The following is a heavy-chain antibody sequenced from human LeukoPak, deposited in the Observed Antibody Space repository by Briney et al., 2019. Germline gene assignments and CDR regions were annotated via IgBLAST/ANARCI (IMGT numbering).Heavy chain of an antibody. CDR3: ARDLNDYYDSSGYYQGYHDY. CDR2: INSDGSST. Sequence: GGSLRLSCAASGFTFSSYWMHWVRQAPGKGLVWVSRINSDGSSTSHADSVKGRFTISRDNAKNTLYLQMNSPRAEDTAVYYCARDLNDYYDSSGYYQGYHDYWGQGTLVIVSS. J-gene: IGHJ4*02. V-gene: IGHV3-74*01. CDR1: GFTFSSYW. D-gene: IGHD3-22*01.